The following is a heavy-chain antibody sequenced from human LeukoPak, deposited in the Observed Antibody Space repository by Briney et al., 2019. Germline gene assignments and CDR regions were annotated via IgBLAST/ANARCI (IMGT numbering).Heavy chain of an antibody. D-gene: IGHD5-24*01. CDR2: ITSSGATT. J-gene: IGHJ4*02. Sequence: PGGSLRLSCAASGFTISTYAMTWVRQAPGKGLEWVSSITSSGATTYYADSVKGRFTISRDISKKTLYLQMNSLTAEDSAVYYCAKEFIAGDGHVDCDSWGQGTLVTVSS. V-gene: IGHV3-23*01. CDR3: AKEFIAGDGHVDCDS. CDR1: GFTISTYA.